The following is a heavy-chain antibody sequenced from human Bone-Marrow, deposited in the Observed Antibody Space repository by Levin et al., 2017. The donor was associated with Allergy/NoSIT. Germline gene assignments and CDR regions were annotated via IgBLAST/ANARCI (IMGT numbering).Heavy chain of an antibody. CDR3: ARDRERAADLDY. CDR1: GFTFSDYY. Sequence: GESLKISCAASGFTFSDYYMSWIRQAPGKGLEWVSYISSSGSTIYYADSVKGRFTISRDNAKNSLYLQMNSLRAEDTAVYYCARDRERAADLDYWGQGTLVTVSS. D-gene: IGHD6-13*01. J-gene: IGHJ4*02. CDR2: ISSSGSTI. V-gene: IGHV3-11*01.